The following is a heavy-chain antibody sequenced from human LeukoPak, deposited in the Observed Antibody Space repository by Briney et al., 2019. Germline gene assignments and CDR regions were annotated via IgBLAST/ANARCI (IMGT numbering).Heavy chain of an antibody. CDR1: GFTFSSYW. Sequence: GGSLRLSCAASGFTFSSYWMSWVRQAPGKGLEWVANIKQDGSEKYYADSVKGRFTISRDNAKNSLYLQMNSLRAEDTAVYYCARVTNSQYDFWSGYRLYYFDYWGQGTLVTVSS. J-gene: IGHJ4*02. V-gene: IGHV3-7*01. CDR3: ARVTNSQYDFWSGYRLYYFDY. CDR2: IKQDGSEK. D-gene: IGHD3-3*01.